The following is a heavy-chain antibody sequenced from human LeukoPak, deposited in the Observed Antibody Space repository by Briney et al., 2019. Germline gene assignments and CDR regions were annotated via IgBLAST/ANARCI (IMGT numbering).Heavy chain of an antibody. V-gene: IGHV4-61*02. Sequence: PSETLSLTCTVSGGSISSGSYYWSWIRQPAGKGLEWIGRIYTSGSTNYNPSLKSRVAMSVDTSKNQISLKLRPVTAADTAVYFCARAAGAAGGQYFDYWGQGSFVTVSS. J-gene: IGHJ4*02. CDR2: IYTSGST. D-gene: IGHD6-13*01. CDR3: ARAAGAAGGQYFDY. CDR1: GGSISSGSYY.